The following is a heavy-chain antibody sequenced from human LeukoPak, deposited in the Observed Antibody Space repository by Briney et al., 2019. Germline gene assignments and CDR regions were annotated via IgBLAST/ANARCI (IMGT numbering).Heavy chain of an antibody. J-gene: IGHJ4*02. V-gene: IGHV4-30-2*01. CDR3: ASLRYYYDSSGYYYDSRSIVFDY. CDR2: IYHSGST. CDR1: GGSISSGGYS. D-gene: IGHD3-22*01. Sequence: SQTLSLTCAVSGGSISSGGYSWSWIRQPPGKGLEWIGYIYHSGSTYYNPSLKSRVTISVDRSKNQFSLKLSSVTAADTAVYYCASLRYYYDSSGYYYDSRSIVFDYWGQGTLVIVSS.